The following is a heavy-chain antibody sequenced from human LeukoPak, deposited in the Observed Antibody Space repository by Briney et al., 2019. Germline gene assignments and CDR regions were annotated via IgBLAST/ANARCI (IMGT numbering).Heavy chain of an antibody. Sequence: SETLSLTCTVSGGSISSGSYYWSWIRQPAGKGLEWIGRIYTSGSTNYNPSLKSRVTISVDTSKNQFSLKLSSVTAADTAVYYCARGQAPGDGYDAFDIWGQGTMVTVSS. CDR2: IYTSGST. V-gene: IGHV4-61*02. D-gene: IGHD5-24*01. CDR1: GGSISSGSYY. CDR3: ARGQAPGDGYDAFDI. J-gene: IGHJ3*02.